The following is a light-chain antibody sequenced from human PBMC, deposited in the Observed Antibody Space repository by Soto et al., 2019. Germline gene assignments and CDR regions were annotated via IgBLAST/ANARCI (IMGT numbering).Light chain of an antibody. V-gene: IGLV2-14*01. CDR2: DVT. CDR1: SSDVGGYNY. CDR3: CSYTTSNTRQIV. J-gene: IGLJ1*01. Sequence: QSVLTQPASVSGSPGQSITISCTGTSSDVGGYNYVSWYQQQPCKAPKFMIYDVTNRPSGVSNRFSGSKSGNTASLTISGLQAEDEADYYCCSYTTSNTRQIVFGTGTKVTVL.